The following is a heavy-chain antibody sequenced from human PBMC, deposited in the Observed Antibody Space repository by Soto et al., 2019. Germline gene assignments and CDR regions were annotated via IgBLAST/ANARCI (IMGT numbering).Heavy chain of an antibody. Sequence: GGSLRLSCAASGFTFSSYSMNWVRQAPGKGLEWVSYISSSSSTIYYADSVKGRFTISRDNAKNSLYLQMNSLRAEDTAVYYCARAMGGYDSIWGPPYYYYYYMDVWGKGTTVTVSS. CDR3: ARAMGGYDSIWGPPYYYYYYMDV. J-gene: IGHJ6*03. D-gene: IGHD5-12*01. CDR1: GFTFSSYS. CDR2: ISSSSSTI. V-gene: IGHV3-48*01.